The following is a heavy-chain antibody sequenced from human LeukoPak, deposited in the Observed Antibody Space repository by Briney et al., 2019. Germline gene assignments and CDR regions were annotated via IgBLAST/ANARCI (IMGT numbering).Heavy chain of an antibody. V-gene: IGHV3-11*01. J-gene: IGHJ5*02. CDR3: ARDQDSGYDSGVNWFDP. D-gene: IGHD5-12*01. Sequence: GGSLRLSCAASGFTFSDYYMSWIRQAPGKGLEWVSYISSSGSTIYYADSVKGRFTISRDNAKNSLYLQMNSLRAEDTAVYYCARDQDSGYDSGVNWFDPWGQGTLVTVSS. CDR2: ISSSGSTI. CDR1: GFTFSDYY.